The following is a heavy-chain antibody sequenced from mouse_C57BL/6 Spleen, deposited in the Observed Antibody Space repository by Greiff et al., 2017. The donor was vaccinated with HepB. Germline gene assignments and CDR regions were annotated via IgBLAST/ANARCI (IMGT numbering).Heavy chain of an antibody. Sequence: EVQLQESGPELVKPGASVKMSCKASGYTFTDYNMHWVKQSHGKSLEWVGYINPNNGGTSYNQKFKGKATLTVNKSSSTANMELRSLTSEDSEVYYYERGGDDYDLYYFDYWGKGTTLTVSS. CDR2: INPNNGGT. CDR3: ERGGDDYDLYYFDY. CDR1: GYTFTDYN. V-gene: IGHV1-22*01. J-gene: IGHJ2*01. D-gene: IGHD2-4*01.